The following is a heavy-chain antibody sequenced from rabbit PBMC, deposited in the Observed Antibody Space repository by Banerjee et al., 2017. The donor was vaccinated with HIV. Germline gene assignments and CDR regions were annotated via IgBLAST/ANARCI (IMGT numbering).Heavy chain of an antibody. J-gene: IGHJ4*01. D-gene: IGHD4-1*01. CDR3: ARDLAGVIGWNFDL. Sequence: QLKETGGGLVQPGGSLTLTCTASGFDGNNYYIYWVRQAPGKGLEWIRDIYAGSGSTYYASWVNGRFTISSDNAQNTVDLQMNSLTAADTATCCCARDLAGVIGWNFDLWGPGTLVTVS. CDR1: GFDGNNYY. CDR2: IYAGSGST. V-gene: IGHV1S7*01.